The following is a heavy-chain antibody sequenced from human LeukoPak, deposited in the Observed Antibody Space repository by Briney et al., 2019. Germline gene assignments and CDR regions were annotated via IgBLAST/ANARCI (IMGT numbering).Heavy chain of an antibody. CDR2: IIPILGIA. J-gene: IGHJ6*02. V-gene: IGHV1-69*04. D-gene: IGHD5-24*01. CDR3: ATVTNVEMATILESYGMDV. CDR1: GCTFSSYP. Sequence: SVKVSCKGSGCTFSSYPFRWVRQPAGQGREWMGRIIPILGIANYAQKFQGRVTITADKSTSKAYMELSSLRSEDTAVYYCATVTNVEMATILESYGMDVWGQGTTVTVSS.